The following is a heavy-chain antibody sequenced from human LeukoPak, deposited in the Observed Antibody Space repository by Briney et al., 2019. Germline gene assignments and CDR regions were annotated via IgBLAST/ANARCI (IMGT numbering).Heavy chain of an antibody. J-gene: IGHJ5*02. D-gene: IGHD4-11*01. V-gene: IGHV1-58*02. Sequence: GTSVKVSCKASGFTFTSSAMQWVRQARGQRLEWIGWIVVGSGNTNYAQKFQERVTITRDTSTSTVYMELSSLRSEDTAVYYRAMTTVTYNWFDPWGQGTLVTVSS. CDR1: GFTFTSSA. CDR3: AMTTVTYNWFDP. CDR2: IVVGSGNT.